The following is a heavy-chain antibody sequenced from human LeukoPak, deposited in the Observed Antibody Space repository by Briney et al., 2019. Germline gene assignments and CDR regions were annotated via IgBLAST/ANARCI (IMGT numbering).Heavy chain of an antibody. CDR2: INSDGSTT. Sequence: QPGGSLTLSCAASGFTFSRYWMNWVRQAPGKGLVWVSRINSDGSTTRYADSVKGRFTISRDNAENTMYLQMNSLRAEDTAVYYCARENFYGMDVWGQGTTVTVSS. J-gene: IGHJ6*02. CDR3: ARENFYGMDV. CDR1: GFTFSRYW. V-gene: IGHV3-74*01.